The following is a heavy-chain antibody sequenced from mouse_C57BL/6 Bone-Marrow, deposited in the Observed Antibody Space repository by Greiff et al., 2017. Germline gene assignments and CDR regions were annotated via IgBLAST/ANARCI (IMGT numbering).Heavy chain of an antibody. V-gene: IGHV1-81*01. CDR1: GYTFTSYG. CDR3: ARCFYAMDY. J-gene: IGHJ4*01. CDR2: IYPRSGNT. Sequence: LVESGAELARPGASVKLSCKASGYTFTSYGISWVKQRTGQGLAWIGQIYPRSGNTYYNEKFKGKATLTADQSSSTAYMGLRSLTSEDAAVYVCARCFYAMDYWGQGTSVTVSS.